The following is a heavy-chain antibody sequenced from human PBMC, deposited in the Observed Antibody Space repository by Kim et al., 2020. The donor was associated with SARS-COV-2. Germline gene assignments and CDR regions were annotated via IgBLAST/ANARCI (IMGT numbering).Heavy chain of an antibody. Sequence: GGSLRLSCAASGFTFSSYSMNWVRQAPGKGLEWVSSISSSSSYIYYADSVKGRFTISRDNAKNSLYLQMNSLRAEDTAVYYCARDTRKRLGELSYYGMDVWGQGTTVTVSS. CDR2: ISSSSSYI. J-gene: IGHJ6*02. V-gene: IGHV3-21*01. D-gene: IGHD3-16*02. CDR3: ARDTRKRLGELSYYGMDV. CDR1: GFTFSSYS.